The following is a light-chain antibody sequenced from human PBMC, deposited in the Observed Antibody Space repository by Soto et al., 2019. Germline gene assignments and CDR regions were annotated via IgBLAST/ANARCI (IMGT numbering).Light chain of an antibody. CDR1: SSDVGGYNY. J-gene: IGLJ3*02. CDR3: SSYTTSGTLV. V-gene: IGLV2-14*01. CDR2: EVS. Sequence: QSALTQPASVSGSPGQSITISCTGTSSDVGGYNYVSWYQQHPGKATKLMIYEVSNRPSGVSNRFSGSKSGNTASLTISGLQAEDDADYYCSSYTTSGTLVFGGGTKLIVL.